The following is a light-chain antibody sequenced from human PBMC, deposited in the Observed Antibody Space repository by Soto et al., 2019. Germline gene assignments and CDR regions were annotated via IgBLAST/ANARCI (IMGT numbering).Light chain of an antibody. CDR1: RADIGSNF. CDR2: NSN. J-gene: IGLJ1*01. CDR3: AEWDDSLTGPV. Sequence: QSVLSQPASGSATPGQTVIISCSGSRADIGSNFVNWYQHLPGTAPKLLIYNSNQRPSGVPDRFSVSKSGTSASLAISGMQSEHEADYYCAEWDDSLTGPVFGTGTKVTVL. V-gene: IGLV1-44*01.